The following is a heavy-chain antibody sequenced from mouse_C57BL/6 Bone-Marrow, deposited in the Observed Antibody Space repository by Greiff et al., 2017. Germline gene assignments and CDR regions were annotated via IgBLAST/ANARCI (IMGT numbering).Heavy chain of an antibody. J-gene: IGHJ1*03. V-gene: IGHV1-55*01. CDR3: ARFGYYGSSYWYFDV. D-gene: IGHD1-1*01. CDR2: IYPGSGST. Sequence: QVQLQQSGAELVKPGASVKMSCKASGYTFTSYWITWVKQRPGQGLEWIGDIYPGSGSTNYNEKFKSKATLTVDTSSSTAYMQLSSLTSEDSAVYYCARFGYYGSSYWYFDVWGTGTTVTVSS. CDR1: GYTFTSYW.